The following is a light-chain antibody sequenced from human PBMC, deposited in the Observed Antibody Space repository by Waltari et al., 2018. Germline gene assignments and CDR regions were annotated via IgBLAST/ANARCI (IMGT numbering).Light chain of an antibody. Sequence: EIVLTQSPVTLSLSPGESATISCRASQSVSNYLAWYQQKPGQAPRLLIYDASNRATGIPARFSGSGSGTDFTLTISSLEPEDCVVYYCQQRGNWPRTFGQGTKVEIK. CDR2: DAS. CDR3: QQRGNWPRT. V-gene: IGKV3-11*01. CDR1: QSVSNY. J-gene: IGKJ1*01.